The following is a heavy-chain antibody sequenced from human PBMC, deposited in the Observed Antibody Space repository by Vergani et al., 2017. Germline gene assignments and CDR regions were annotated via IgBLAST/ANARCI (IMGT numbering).Heavy chain of an antibody. D-gene: IGHD3-10*01. Sequence: QVQLVQSGAEVKKPGSSVKVSCKASGGTFSSYAISWVRQAPGQGHEWMGRIIPIFGTANYAQKFQGRVTITADESTSTAYMELSSLRSEDTAVYYCASISRPMVRGVNYFDYWGQGTLVAVSS. V-gene: IGHV1-69*13. CDR3: ASISRPMVRGVNYFDY. CDR1: GGTFSSYA. J-gene: IGHJ4*02. CDR2: IIPIFGTA.